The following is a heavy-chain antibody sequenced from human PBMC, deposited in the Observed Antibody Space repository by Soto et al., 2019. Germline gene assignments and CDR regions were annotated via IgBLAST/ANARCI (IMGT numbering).Heavy chain of an antibody. CDR1: GFTFSTYA. Sequence: GGSLRLSCAASGFTFSTYAMHWVRQAPGKGLEWVAVISYDGSNKYYADSVKGRFTISRDNSKNTLYIQMNSLRGEDTAVYYCARALSIAVSGTLDYWGQGTLVTVSS. CDR2: ISYDGSNK. D-gene: IGHD6-19*01. CDR3: ARALSIAVSGTLDY. V-gene: IGHV3-30-3*01. J-gene: IGHJ4*02.